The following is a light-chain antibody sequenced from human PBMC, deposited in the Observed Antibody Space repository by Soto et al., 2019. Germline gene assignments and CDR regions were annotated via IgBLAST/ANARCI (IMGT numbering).Light chain of an antibody. CDR3: QQYDNLPYT. CDR1: QDISNY. V-gene: IGKV1-33*01. Sequence: DIQMTQSPSSLSASVGDRVTITCQASQDISNYLNWYQQKPGKAPKLLIYDASNLETGVPSRFSGSGSGTDFTSTISSLQPEGIATYYCQQYDNLPYTFGQGTKLEIK. J-gene: IGKJ2*01. CDR2: DAS.